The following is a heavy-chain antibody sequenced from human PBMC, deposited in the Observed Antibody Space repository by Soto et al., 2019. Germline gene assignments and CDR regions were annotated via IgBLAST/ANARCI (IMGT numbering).Heavy chain of an antibody. CDR1: GFTFSSYS. CDR2: ISSSSSTI. CDR3: ARESAALNWFDP. J-gene: IGHJ5*02. Sequence: GSLRLSCAASGFTFSSYSMNWVRQAPGKGLEWVSYISSSSSTIYYADSVKGRFTISRDNAKNSLYLQMNSLRDEDTAVYYCARESAALNWFDPWGQGTLVTVSS. D-gene: IGHD2-2*01. V-gene: IGHV3-48*02.